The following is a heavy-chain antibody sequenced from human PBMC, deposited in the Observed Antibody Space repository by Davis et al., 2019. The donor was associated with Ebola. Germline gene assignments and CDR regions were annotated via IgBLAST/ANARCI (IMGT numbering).Heavy chain of an antibody. Sequence: SETLSLTCAVYGGSFSGYYWSWIRQPPGKGLEWIGEINHIGSTNYNPSLKSRVTISVDTSKNQFSLKLSSVTAADTAVYYCARVGADFWSGYTSAFDIWGQGTMVTVSS. CDR1: GGSFSGYY. V-gene: IGHV4-34*01. CDR2: INHIGST. D-gene: IGHD3-3*01. J-gene: IGHJ3*02. CDR3: ARVGADFWSGYTSAFDI.